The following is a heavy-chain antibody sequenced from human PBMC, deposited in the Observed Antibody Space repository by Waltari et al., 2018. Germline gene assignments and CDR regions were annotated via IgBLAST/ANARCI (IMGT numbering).Heavy chain of an antibody. V-gene: IGHV3-49*03. J-gene: IGHJ4*02. CDR2: IRGRAEGGTG. CDR1: GFAFRDYG. D-gene: IGHD3-9*01. Sequence: EVKVVESGGGLVEQGRSLRLECIGSGFAFRDYGMCWFRQAPGKGLEWVAFIRGRAEGGTGEYAASVKGRFTGSRHDSKSIAYLQMNSLKIEDTGVYYCTIMIYWDRYFDYWGQGTPVTVSS. CDR3: TIMIYWDRYFDY.